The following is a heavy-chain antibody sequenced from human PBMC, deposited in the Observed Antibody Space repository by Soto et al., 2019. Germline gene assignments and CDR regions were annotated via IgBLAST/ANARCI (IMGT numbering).Heavy chain of an antibody. CDR1: GFTFSYYY. J-gene: IGHJ4*02. Sequence: GGSLRLSCAASGFTFSYYYMSWIRQAPGKGLEWVSYISSSGSTIYYADPVKGRFTISRDNAKNSLYLQMNSLRAEDTAVYYCARGRIQLWSEELYDYWGQGTLVTVSS. CDR2: ISSSGSTI. V-gene: IGHV3-11*01. CDR3: ARGRIQLWSEELYDY. D-gene: IGHD5-18*01.